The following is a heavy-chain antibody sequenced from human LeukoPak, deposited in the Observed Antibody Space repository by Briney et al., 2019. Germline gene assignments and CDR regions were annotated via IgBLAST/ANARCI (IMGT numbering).Heavy chain of an antibody. CDR1: GYTFNTYY. J-gene: IGHJ3*02. V-gene: IGHV1-46*02. CDR3: TRDPEYDSDWPDAFDI. Sequence: ASVKVSCRASGYTFNTYYTHWVRQAPGQGLEWMGVIDPSGGSTTNAQKFQGRVTMTRDMSTSTVYMDLSSLRSEDTAVYYCTRDPEYDSDWPDAFDIWGQGTMVTVSS. D-gene: IGHD3-22*01. CDR2: IDPSGGST.